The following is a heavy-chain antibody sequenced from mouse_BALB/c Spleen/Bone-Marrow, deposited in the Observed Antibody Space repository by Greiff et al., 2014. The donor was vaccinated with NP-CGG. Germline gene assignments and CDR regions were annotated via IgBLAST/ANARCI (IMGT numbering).Heavy chain of an antibody. V-gene: IGHV14-3*02. CDR2: IDPANGNT. Sequence: VQLKESGAELVKPGASVKLSCTASGFNIKDTYMHWVKQRPEQGLEWIGRIDPANGNTKYDPKFQGKATITADTSSNTAYLQLSSLTSEDTAVYYCARYYYGSSYFDYWGQGTTLTFSS. J-gene: IGHJ2*01. D-gene: IGHD1-1*01. CDR1: GFNIKDTY. CDR3: ARYYYGSSYFDY.